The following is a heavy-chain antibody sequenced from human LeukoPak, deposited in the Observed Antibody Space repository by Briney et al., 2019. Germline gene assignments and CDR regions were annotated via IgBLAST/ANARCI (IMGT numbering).Heavy chain of an antibody. V-gene: IGHV4-59*08. CDR2: IYYSGST. CDR3: ARQWGSGWRNWFDP. D-gene: IGHD6-19*01. Sequence: SETLSLTCTVSGGSISSYYWSWIRQPPGKGLEWIGYIYYSGSTNYNPSLKSRVTISVDTSKNQFSLKLSSVTAADTAVYYCARQWGSGWRNWFDPWGQGTLVTVSS. J-gene: IGHJ5*02. CDR1: GGSISSYY.